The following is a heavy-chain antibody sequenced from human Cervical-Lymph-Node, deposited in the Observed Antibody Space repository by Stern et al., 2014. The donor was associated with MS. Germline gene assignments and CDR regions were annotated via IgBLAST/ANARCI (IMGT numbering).Heavy chain of an antibody. CDR3: MGVGDAMDV. D-gene: IGHD3-10*01. Sequence: QVQLVQSGGGVVQPGRSLRLSCAASGFSFSSLGLHWVRQAPGQGLEWVAVISVVGYKKKYGDAVKGRFSISSDKSNNTRYLEMNSLRPEDTAVYYCMGVGDAMDVWGQGTPVIVS. CDR2: ISVVGYKK. CDR1: GFSFSSLG. J-gene: IGHJ6*02. V-gene: IGHV3-30*03.